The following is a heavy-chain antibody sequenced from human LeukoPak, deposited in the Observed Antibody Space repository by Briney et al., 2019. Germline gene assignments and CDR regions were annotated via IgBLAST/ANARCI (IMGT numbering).Heavy chain of an antibody. J-gene: IGHJ4*02. CDR2: IYSGGST. D-gene: IGHD3-10*01. CDR3: ARTSYGSGSYSDY. Sequence: GGSLRLSCAASGFTFSSNYMSWVRQAPGKGLEWVSVIYSGGSTYYSDSVKGRVNISRDNSKNTLYLQMNSLRAEHTALYYCARTSYGSGSYSDYWGQGTLVTVSS. V-gene: IGHV3-66*01. CDR1: GFTFSSNY.